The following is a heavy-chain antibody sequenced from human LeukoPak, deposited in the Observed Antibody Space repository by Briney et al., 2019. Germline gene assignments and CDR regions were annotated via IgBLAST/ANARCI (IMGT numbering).Heavy chain of an antibody. CDR2: ISNNGGST. CDR3: ARRALGGTYYFDY. D-gene: IGHD1-26*01. CDR1: GFTFSSYA. V-gene: IGHV3-64*01. Sequence: GGSLRLSCAASGFTFSSYAMHWVRQXPGKGLEFVSAISNNGGSTYYANSVKGRFTISRDNSKNTLYPQMGSLRAEDMAVYYCARRALGGTYYFDYWGQGTLVTVSS. J-gene: IGHJ4*02.